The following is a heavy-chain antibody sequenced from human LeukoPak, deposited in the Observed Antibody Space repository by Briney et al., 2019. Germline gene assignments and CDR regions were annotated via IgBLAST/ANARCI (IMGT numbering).Heavy chain of an antibody. CDR2: IYTSGST. Sequence: SETLSLTCTVSGGSISSYYWSWIRQPPGKGLEWIGYIYTSGSTNYNPSLKSRVTISVDTSKNQFSLKLSSVTAADTAVYYCARTYYGVGWFDPWGQGTLVTVSS. J-gene: IGHJ5*02. CDR3: ARTYYGVGWFDP. V-gene: IGHV4-4*09. D-gene: IGHD4-17*01. CDR1: GGSISSYY.